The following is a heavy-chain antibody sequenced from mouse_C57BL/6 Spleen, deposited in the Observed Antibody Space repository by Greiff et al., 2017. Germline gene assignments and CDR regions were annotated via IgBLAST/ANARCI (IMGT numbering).Heavy chain of an antibody. CDR2: IDPSDSYT. D-gene: IGHD1-1*01. CDR1: GYTFTSYW. CDR3: ARYHYGSGDYFDY. Sequence: VQLQQPGAELVMPGASVKLSCKASGYTFTSYWMHWVKQRPGQGLEWIGEIDPSDSYTNYNQKFKGKSTLTVDKSSSTAYMQLSSLTSEDSAVYYCARYHYGSGDYFDYWGKGTTLTVSS. J-gene: IGHJ2*01. V-gene: IGHV1-69*01.